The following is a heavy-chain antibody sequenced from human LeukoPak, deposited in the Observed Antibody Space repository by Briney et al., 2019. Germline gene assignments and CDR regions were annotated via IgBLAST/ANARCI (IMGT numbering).Heavy chain of an antibody. CDR2: IHYSGST. V-gene: IGHV4-59*01. J-gene: IGHJ5*02. CDR3: ARSRAFNSGAFDP. Sequence: SETLSLTCSVSGGSISSYYWSWIRQPPGKGLEWIGYIHYSGSTNDNPSLKSRVTISVDTSKNQFSLRLNSVTAADTAVYYCARSRAFNSGAFDPWGQGSLVTVSS. D-gene: IGHD1-26*01. CDR1: GGSISSYY.